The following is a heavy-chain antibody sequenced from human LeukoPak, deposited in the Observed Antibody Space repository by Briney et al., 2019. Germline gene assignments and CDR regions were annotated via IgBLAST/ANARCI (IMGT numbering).Heavy chain of an antibody. D-gene: IGHD1-1*01. CDR1: GFTFSSYS. CDR2: ISSSSSYI. J-gene: IGHJ4*02. Sequence: GGSLRLSCAASGFTFSSYSMNWVRQAPGKGLEWVSSISSSSSYIYYAVSVKGRFTISRDNAKNSLYLQMNSLRAEDTAVYYCARDDWNDRDFDYWGQGTLVTVSS. CDR3: ARDDWNDRDFDY. V-gene: IGHV3-21*01.